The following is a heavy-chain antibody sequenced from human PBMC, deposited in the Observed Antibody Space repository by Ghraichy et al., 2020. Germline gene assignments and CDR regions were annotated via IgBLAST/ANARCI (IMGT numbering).Heavy chain of an antibody. CDR3: AKDGAGTTIYFYFYGMDL. J-gene: IGHJ6*02. Sequence: GGSLRLSCVASGFTFSSYTMTWVRQAPGKGLEWVSAINGRDGTTLYADSVKGRFTISRDNSRNTLYLQMNSLRAEDTAVYYCAKDGAGTTIYFYFYGMDLWGQGTTVTVSS. D-gene: IGHD1-1*01. CDR2: INGRDGTT. V-gene: IGHV3-23*01. CDR1: GFTFSSYT.